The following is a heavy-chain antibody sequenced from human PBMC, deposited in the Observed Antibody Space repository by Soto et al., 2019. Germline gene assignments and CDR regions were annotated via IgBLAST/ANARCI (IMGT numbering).Heavy chain of an antibody. J-gene: IGHJ6*02. CDR3: ARAEKGASRSRMDV. CDR2: INPNSGGT. D-gene: IGHD3-16*01. V-gene: IGHV1-2*04. CDR1: GYTFTGYY. Sequence: GASVKVSCKASGYTFTGYYMHWVRQAPGQGLEWMGWINPNSGGTNYAQKFQGWVTMTRDTSISTAYMELSRLRSDDTAVYYCARAEKGASRSRMDVWGQGTTVTVSS.